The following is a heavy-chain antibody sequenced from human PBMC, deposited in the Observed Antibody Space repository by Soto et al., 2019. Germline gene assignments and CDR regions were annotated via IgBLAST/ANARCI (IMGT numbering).Heavy chain of an antibody. CDR3: ARDPATVVTAYFDL. Sequence: ESGGGVVQPGKSLRLSCAASVFTFSSYGMHWVRQAPGKGLEWVAVIWYDGSNKYYADSVKGRFTMSRDNSKNKLYLQMNSLRAEDTAVYYCARDPATVVTAYFDLWGRGTLVTVSS. CDR1: VFTFSSYG. D-gene: IGHD4-17*01. CDR2: IWYDGSNK. J-gene: IGHJ2*01. V-gene: IGHV3-33*01.